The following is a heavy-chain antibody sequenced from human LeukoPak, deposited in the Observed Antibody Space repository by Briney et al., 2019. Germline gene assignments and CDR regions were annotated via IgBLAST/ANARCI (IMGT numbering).Heavy chain of an antibody. CDR3: AREMRPATTTLVAN. CDR1: GYIFTGYY. Sequence: ASVKVSCKASGYIFTGYYIHWGRQAPGQGLEWMGFINPNSGNTNYAQKFQGRVTMTSDTSISTAYMELSSLTSDDTAVYYCAREMRPATTTLVANWGQGTLVTVSS. D-gene: IGHD1-1*01. V-gene: IGHV1-2*02. J-gene: IGHJ4*02. CDR2: INPNSGNT.